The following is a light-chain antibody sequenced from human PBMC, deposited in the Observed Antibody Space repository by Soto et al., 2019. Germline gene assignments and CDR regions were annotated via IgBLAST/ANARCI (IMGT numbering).Light chain of an antibody. CDR3: QQYGSVPRT. J-gene: IGKJ2*02. V-gene: IGKV1-33*01. CDR1: QGIGKN. Sequence: DIQMTQSPSSLPATVGDRVTITCQASQGIGKNLNWYQQKPGKPPKLLIHGGIHLERWVPLRFSGSASGTDFTVTINGLQAEDVATYYCQQYGSVPRTFGQGTRLDIK. CDR2: GGI.